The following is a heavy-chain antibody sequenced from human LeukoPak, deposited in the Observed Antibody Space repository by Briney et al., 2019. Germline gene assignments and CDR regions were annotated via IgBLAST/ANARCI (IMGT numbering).Heavy chain of an antibody. CDR2: INPHSSGT. Sequence: ASMKVSCKASGYTFTGYYMHWVRQAPGQGLQWMGWINPHSSGTTHVQKFQGRVTMTWDTSISTAFMELSSLKSDDTAVYYCARGVTARGFYYYMDVWGKGTTVTVSS. D-gene: IGHD2-21*02. J-gene: IGHJ6*03. CDR3: ARGVTARGFYYYMDV. CDR1: GYTFTGYY. V-gene: IGHV1-2*02.